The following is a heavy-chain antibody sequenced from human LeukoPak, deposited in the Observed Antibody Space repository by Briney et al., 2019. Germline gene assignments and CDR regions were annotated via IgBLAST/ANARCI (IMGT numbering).Heavy chain of an antibody. D-gene: IGHD2-2*02. Sequence: TSETLSLTCTVSGGSISSYYWSWIRQPPGKGLEWIGYVYYSGSTNYNPSLKSRVTISGDTSKKTFSLKLSTVSAADTAVYYCARRCRSATCYTDDFDIWGQGTMVTLSS. J-gene: IGHJ3*02. CDR3: ARRCRSATCYTDDFDI. V-gene: IGHV4-59*08. CDR2: VYYSGST. CDR1: GGSISSYY.